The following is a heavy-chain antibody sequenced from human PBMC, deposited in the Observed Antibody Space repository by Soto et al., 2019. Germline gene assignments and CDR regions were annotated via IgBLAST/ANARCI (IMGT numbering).Heavy chain of an antibody. D-gene: IGHD2-2*01. J-gene: IGHJ6*02. CDR2: IYSGGST. Sequence: EVQLVESGGGLIQPGGSLRLSCAASGFTVSSNCMSWVRQAPGKGLEWVSVIYSGGSTHYADSVKGRFTISRDNSKKTVYLQMNSLRAEDTAVYYCARVGPAARCNYYGMDVWGQGTTVTVSS. CDR3: ARVGPAARCNYYGMDV. V-gene: IGHV3-53*01. CDR1: GFTVSSNC.